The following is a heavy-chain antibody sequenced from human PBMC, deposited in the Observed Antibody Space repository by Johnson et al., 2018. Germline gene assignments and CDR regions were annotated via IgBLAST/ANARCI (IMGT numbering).Heavy chain of an antibody. V-gene: IGHV1-69*01. CDR1: GGTFSSYA. D-gene: IGHD4-17*01. CDR3: ARRAPTVTTISYYYYYMDV. Sequence: QVQLVESGAEVKKPGSSVKVSCKASGGTFSSYAISWARQAPGPGLEWMGGIIPIFGTANYAQKFQGRGTITADESTSTASMERSRLGSEDTAVYYCARRAPTVTTISYYYYYMDVWGKGTTVTVSS. J-gene: IGHJ6*03. CDR2: IIPIFGTA.